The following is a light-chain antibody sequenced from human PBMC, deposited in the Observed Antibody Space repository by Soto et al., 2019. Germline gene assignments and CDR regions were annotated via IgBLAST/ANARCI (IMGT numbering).Light chain of an antibody. CDR1: QSITTF. Sequence: DIQMTRSPSTLSASIGDRVTITCRASQSITTFLAWYQQKPGKAPQILIYDASKLEPGVPSRLSGGGSGTEFTLTISSLQPDDFATYYCQQYSTYPLTFGGGTRVEIK. V-gene: IGKV1-5*01. J-gene: IGKJ4*01. CDR2: DAS. CDR3: QQYSTYPLT.